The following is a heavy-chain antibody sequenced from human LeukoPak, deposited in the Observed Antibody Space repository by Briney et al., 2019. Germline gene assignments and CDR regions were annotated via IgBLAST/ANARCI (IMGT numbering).Heavy chain of an antibody. CDR2: IYYSGST. CDR1: GGSISSYY. CDR3: ASFMVRGVIIWGPDAFDI. D-gene: IGHD3-10*01. Sequence: SETLSLTCTASGGSISSYYWSWIRQPPGKGLEWIGYIYYSGSTNYNPSLKSRVTISVDTSKNQFSLKLSSVTAADTAVYYCASFMVRGVIIWGPDAFDIWGQGTMVSVSS. J-gene: IGHJ3*02. V-gene: IGHV4-59*01.